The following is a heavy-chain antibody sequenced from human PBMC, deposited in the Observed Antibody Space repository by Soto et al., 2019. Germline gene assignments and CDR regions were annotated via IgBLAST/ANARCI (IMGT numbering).Heavy chain of an antibody. D-gene: IGHD4-17*01. V-gene: IGHV3-48*02. Sequence: GGSLRLSCAASGFSFSLYGMNWVRQAPGRGLEWISYISSTRSSIYYADSVKGRFTISRDNAKKSLFLQMNSLRDEDTAAYFCARDQSPHGDYSDWNFDLWGRGTLVTVSS. CDR2: ISSTRSSI. J-gene: IGHJ2*01. CDR3: ARDQSPHGDYSDWNFDL. CDR1: GFSFSLYG.